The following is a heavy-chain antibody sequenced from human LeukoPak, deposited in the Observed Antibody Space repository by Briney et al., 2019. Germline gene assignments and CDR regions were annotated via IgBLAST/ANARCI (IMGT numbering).Heavy chain of an antibody. Sequence: GASVKVSCKASGGTFSSYAISWVRQAPGQGLEWMGGIIPIFGTANYAQKFQGRVTITADESTSTAYMELSSLRSEDTAVYYCARGLGLGRRDGYNYGYWGQGTLVTVSS. V-gene: IGHV1-69*13. CDR3: ARGLGLGRRDGYNYGY. D-gene: IGHD5-24*01. CDR2: IIPIFGTA. CDR1: GGTFSSYA. J-gene: IGHJ4*02.